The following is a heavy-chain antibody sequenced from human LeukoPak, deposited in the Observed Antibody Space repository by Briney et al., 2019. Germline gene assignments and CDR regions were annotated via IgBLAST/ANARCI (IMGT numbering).Heavy chain of an antibody. CDR2: IYYSGST. Sequence: SQTLSLTCTLSAGSISSYYWGWVRQPPGKGLEWIGSIYYSGSTYYNPSLKSGATISVATSKNQFSLKLSSVTAADTAVYYCARHRKYSYVGYWGQGTLVTVSS. J-gene: IGHJ4*02. CDR3: ARHRKYSYVGY. V-gene: IGHV4-39*01. D-gene: IGHD5-18*01. CDR1: AGSISSYY.